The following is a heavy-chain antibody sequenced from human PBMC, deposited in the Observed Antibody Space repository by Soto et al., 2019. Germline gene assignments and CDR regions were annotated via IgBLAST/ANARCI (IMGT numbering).Heavy chain of an antibody. D-gene: IGHD2-2*01. V-gene: IGHV1-18*01. J-gene: IGHJ5*02. CDR1: GYTFTSYG. CDR3: ARVPRYCSSTTFFSGVTWFDP. Sequence: QVQLVQSGAEVKKPGASVKVSCKASGYTFTSYGISWVRQAPGQGLEWMGWISAYNGNTNYAQKVQDRVTMTTDTSASTTYMELRSLRSDDTAVYYCARVPRYCSSTTFFSGVTWFDPWGQGTLVTVS. CDR2: ISAYNGNT.